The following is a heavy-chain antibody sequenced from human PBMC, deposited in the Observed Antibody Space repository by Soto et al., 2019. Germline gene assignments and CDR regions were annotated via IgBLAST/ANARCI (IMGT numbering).Heavy chain of an antibody. Sequence: QVQLVQSGAEVKKPGSSVKVSCKASGGIFSSYAISWVRQAPGQGLEWMGGIIPIFGTANYAQKFQGRVTITADESTSTAYMELSSLRSEDTAVYYCARECGISTSCYGAFDIWGQGTMVTVSS. CDR2: IIPIFGTA. CDR3: ARECGISTSCYGAFDI. J-gene: IGHJ3*02. D-gene: IGHD2-2*01. CDR1: GGIFSSYA. V-gene: IGHV1-69*12.